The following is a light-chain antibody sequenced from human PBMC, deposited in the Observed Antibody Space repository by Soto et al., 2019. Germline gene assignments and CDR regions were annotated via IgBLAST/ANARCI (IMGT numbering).Light chain of an antibody. CDR1: TSDIGGHNY. Sequence: QSALTQPASVSGSPGQSITISCTGTTSDIGGHNYVSWYQQHPGKAPKLMIYDVSYRPSGVSNRFSDSKSGNTASLTISGLQAEDEADYYCSSYATSGTPYIFATGTKLTVL. CDR2: DVS. J-gene: IGLJ1*01. CDR3: SSYATSGTPYI. V-gene: IGLV2-14*01.